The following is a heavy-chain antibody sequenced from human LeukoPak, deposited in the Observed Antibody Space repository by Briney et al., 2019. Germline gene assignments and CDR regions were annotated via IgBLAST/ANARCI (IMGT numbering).Heavy chain of an antibody. D-gene: IGHD2-2*01. V-gene: IGHV1-18*01. J-gene: IGHJ3*02. Sequence: GASVKVSCKASGYTFTSYGISWVRQAPGEGLEWMGWISAYNGNTNYAQKLQGRVTMTTDTSTSTAYMELRSLRSDDTAVYYCASSAASLNDAFDIWGQGAMVTVSS. CDR3: ASSAASLNDAFDI. CDR1: GYTFTSYG. CDR2: ISAYNGNT.